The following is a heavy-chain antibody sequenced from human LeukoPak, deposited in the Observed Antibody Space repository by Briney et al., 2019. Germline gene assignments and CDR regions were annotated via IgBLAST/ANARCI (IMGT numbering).Heavy chain of an antibody. CDR1: GFTVSSNY. CDR3: ARDQVLLWFGEFGP. D-gene: IGHD3-10*01. CDR2: IYSGGST. V-gene: IGHV3-53*01. J-gene: IGHJ5*02. Sequence: GGSLRLSCAASGFTVSSNYMSWVRQAPGKGLEWVSVIYSGGSTYYADSVKGRFTISRDNSKNTLYLQMNSLRAEDTAVYYCARDQVLLWFGEFGPWGQGTLVTVSS.